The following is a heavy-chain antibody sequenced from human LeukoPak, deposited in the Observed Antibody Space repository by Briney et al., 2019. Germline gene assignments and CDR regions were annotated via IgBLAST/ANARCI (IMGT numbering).Heavy chain of an antibody. Sequence: GGSLRLSCAASGFTFSSYAMSWVRQAPGKGLEWVSAISGSGGSTYYADSVKGRFTTSRDNSKNTLYLQMNSLRAEDTAVYYCAKDYYYDSSGWLDWGQGTLVTVSS. V-gene: IGHV3-23*01. D-gene: IGHD3-22*01. J-gene: IGHJ4*02. CDR1: GFTFSSYA. CDR3: AKDYYYDSSGWLD. CDR2: ISGSGGST.